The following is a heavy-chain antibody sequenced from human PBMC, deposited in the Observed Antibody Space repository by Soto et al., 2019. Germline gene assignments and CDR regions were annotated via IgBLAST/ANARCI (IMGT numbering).Heavy chain of an antibody. D-gene: IGHD2-21*02. CDR1: GGSVSSGSYY. Sequence: SETLSLTYTVSGGSVSSGSYYWSWIRQPPGKGLEWIGYIYYSGSTNYNPSLKSRVTISVDTSKNQFSLKVNSVTATDTAVYYCANTLRGDYYFFQHWGQGTLVTVSS. CDR3: ANTLRGDYYFFQH. CDR2: IYYSGST. J-gene: IGHJ1*01. V-gene: IGHV4-61*01.